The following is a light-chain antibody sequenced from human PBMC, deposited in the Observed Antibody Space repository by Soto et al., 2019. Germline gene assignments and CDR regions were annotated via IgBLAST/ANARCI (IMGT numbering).Light chain of an antibody. CDR2: LNSDGSY. CDR1: SGHSSYA. Sequence: QLVLTQSPSASASLGASVKLTCTLSSGHSSYAIAWHQQQPEKGPRYLMKLNSDGSYSKGDGIPDRFSGSSSGTERYLTISSLQSEDEADYYCQTWSTGIRVFGGGTKVTVL. CDR3: QTWSTGIRV. J-gene: IGLJ3*02. V-gene: IGLV4-69*01.